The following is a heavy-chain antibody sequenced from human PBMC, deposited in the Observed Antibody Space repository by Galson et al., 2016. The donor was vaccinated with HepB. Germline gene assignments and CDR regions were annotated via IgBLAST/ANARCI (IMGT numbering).Heavy chain of an antibody. Sequence: LTCTVSGGSNSSKPYYWGWIRQSPGTGLAWIGSISQSGTTYYNPSLKSRVTMSVDTSKKQFSLELSSVTAIDTAVYYCVRQIYIAVAGAWGQGALVSVSS. CDR1: GGSNSSKPYY. CDR3: VRQIYIAVAGA. CDR2: ISQSGTT. D-gene: IGHD6-19*01. J-gene: IGHJ5*02. V-gene: IGHV4-39*01.